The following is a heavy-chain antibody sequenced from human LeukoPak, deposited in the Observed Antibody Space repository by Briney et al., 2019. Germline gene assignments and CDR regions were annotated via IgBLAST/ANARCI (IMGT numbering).Heavy chain of an antibody. Sequence: GRSLRLSCAASGFTFSSYAMHWVRQAPGKGLEWVAVISYDGSNKYYADSVKGRFTISRDNSKNTLYLQMNSLRAEDTAVYYCARGPDYGGSYFDYWGQGTLVTVSS. D-gene: IGHD4-23*01. CDR2: ISYDGSNK. V-gene: IGHV3-30*04. CDR1: GFTFSSYA. J-gene: IGHJ4*02. CDR3: ARGPDYGGSYFDY.